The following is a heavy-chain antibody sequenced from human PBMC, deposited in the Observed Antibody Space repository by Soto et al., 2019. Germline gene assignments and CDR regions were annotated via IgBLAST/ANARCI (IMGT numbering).Heavy chain of an antibody. Sequence: GGSLRLSCAASGFPFTTYGMHWVRQAPGKGLEWVAFIWHDGGNKFYAESVKGRFTISRDNSKNTLYLQMTSLSAEDTAMYYCARDGDVNTGFGKDYWGQGTLVTVS. V-gene: IGHV3-33*01. CDR3: ARDGDVNTGFGKDY. D-gene: IGHD3-16*01. CDR2: IWHDGGNK. J-gene: IGHJ4*02. CDR1: GFPFTTYG.